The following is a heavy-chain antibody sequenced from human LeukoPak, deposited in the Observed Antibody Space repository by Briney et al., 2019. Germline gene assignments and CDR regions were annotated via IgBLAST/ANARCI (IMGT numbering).Heavy chain of an antibody. CDR3: VMTAGPPTDH. CDR2: ISAGGYPI. J-gene: IGHJ4*01. CDR1: GFTFNDYY. Sequence: GGSLRLSCTGSGFTFNDYYMSWVRQAPGKGLEKLSFISAGGYPIYYADSVRGRFTISRDTAKNSLYLQMNSLRVEDTAVYYCVMTAGPPTDHWGQGALVTVSS. V-gene: IGHV3-11*04.